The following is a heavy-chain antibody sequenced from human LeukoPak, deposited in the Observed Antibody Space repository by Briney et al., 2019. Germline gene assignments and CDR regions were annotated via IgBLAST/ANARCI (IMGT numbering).Heavy chain of an antibody. V-gene: IGHV1-18*01. D-gene: IGHD3-22*01. CDR2: ISANDGNT. J-gene: IGHJ3*02. Sequence: ASVNVSCTASGYTFTSYGISWVRQAPGQGLEWMGWISANDGNTDYPQKLQGRVTMTTDTSTSTAYMELRSLRSDDTAVYYCARVAYYYDSSGYYFAFDIWGQGTMVTVSS. CDR3: ARVAYYYDSSGYYFAFDI. CDR1: GYTFTSYG.